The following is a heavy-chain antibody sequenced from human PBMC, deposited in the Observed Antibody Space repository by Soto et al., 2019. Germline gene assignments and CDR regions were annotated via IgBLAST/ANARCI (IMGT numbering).Heavy chain of an antibody. Sequence: ASVKVSCKASGYTFTSYYMHCVRHAPGQGLEWMGIINPTGASTNYAQKFQGRVTMTRDTSTTTVYMELSSLRSEDTAMYYCARDLCPDSTIDPFDYWGQGTLVTVSS. V-gene: IGHV1-46*01. CDR2: INPTGAST. CDR1: GYTFTSYY. J-gene: IGHJ4*02. CDR3: ARDLCPDSTIDPFDY. D-gene: IGHD1-1*01.